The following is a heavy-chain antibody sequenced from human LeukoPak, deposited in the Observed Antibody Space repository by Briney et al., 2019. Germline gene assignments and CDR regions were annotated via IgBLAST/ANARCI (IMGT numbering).Heavy chain of an antibody. CDR3: ARHLSARTTVAGEFDY. D-gene: IGHD6-19*01. J-gene: IGHJ4*02. Sequence: PSETLSLTCTVSGGSLNNNYWSWVRQPPGKGLEWIGYISYSRSTNYNPSLESRVSISMASSRAQFSLQVNSVSAADTAVYFCARHLSARTTVAGEFDYWGQGILVSVSS. CDR1: GGSLNNNY. V-gene: IGHV4-59*08. CDR2: ISYSRST.